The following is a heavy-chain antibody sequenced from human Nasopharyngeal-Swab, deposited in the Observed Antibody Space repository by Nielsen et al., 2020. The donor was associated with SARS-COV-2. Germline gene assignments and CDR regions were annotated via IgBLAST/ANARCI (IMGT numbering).Heavy chain of an antibody. V-gene: IGHV3-23*01. CDR3: ARESHPPDWGSGGMDV. J-gene: IGHJ6*02. CDR2: IDAGSINT. CDR1: GFTFSTYA. Sequence: GESLKISCAASGFTFSTYAMTWVRQAPGKGLEWVSTIDAGSINTWYADSVKGRFTISRDNSKNTLYLQMNSLRAEDTAVYYCARESHPPDWGSGGMDVWGQGTTVTVSS. D-gene: IGHD7-27*01.